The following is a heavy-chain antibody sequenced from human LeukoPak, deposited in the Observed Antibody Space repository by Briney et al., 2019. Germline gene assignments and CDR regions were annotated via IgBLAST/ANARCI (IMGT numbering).Heavy chain of an antibody. V-gene: IGHV4-39*01. CDR1: GGSISSGSYY. J-gene: IGHJ4*02. Sequence: PSQTLSLTCTVSGGSISSGSYYWGWIRQPPGEGLEWIGSIYYSGSTYYNPSLKSRVTISVDTSKNQFSLKLSSVTAANTAVYYCARTRYYYNSRSYGAPYYFDYWGQGTLVTVSS. CDR3: ARTRYYYNSRSYGAPYYFDY. CDR2: IYYSGST. D-gene: IGHD3-10*01.